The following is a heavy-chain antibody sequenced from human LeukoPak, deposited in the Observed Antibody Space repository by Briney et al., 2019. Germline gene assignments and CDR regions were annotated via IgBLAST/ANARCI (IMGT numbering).Heavy chain of an antibody. CDR1: LWIFSSYV. V-gene: IGHV1-69*01. J-gene: IGHJ5*02. Sequence: CSSVNVSCKACLWIFSSYVFSWVRQAPGQGLDWMGGIIPIFGTANYAQNFHGGVTITANESTSTAYMELSSLRSEDTAVYYCASEMSENIVVVPAAKGRVWFYPWGQRTLVTVSS. CDR3: ASEMSENIVVVPAAKGRVWFYP. D-gene: IGHD2-2*01. CDR2: IIPIFGTA.